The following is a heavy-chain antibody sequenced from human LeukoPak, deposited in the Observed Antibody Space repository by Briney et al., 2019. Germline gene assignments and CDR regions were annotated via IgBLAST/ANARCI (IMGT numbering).Heavy chain of an antibody. J-gene: IGHJ4*02. D-gene: IGHD7-27*01. CDR2: ITTGGPNT. CDR3: AKDGGLWVSAHWGDS. CDR1: GFTFSSYT. Sequence: GGSLRLSCTASGFTFSSYTMSWVRQAPGKGLKWVSTITTGGPNTYYADSVKGRFTVSRDDSKNTLYLQMSSLRAEDTAVYYCAKDGGLWVSAHWGDSWGRGTLVTVSS. V-gene: IGHV3-23*01.